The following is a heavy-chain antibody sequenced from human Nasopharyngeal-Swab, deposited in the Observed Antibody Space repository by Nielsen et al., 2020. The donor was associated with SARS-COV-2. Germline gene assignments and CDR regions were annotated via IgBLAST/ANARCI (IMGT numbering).Heavy chain of an antibody. V-gene: IGHV3-23*01. Sequence: GESLKISCAASGFTFSSYAMSWVRQAPGKGLEWVSAISGSGGSTNYADSVKGRFTISRDNSKNTLYLQMSSLRAEDTAVYYCVKADRYYDILTGYPLTDYYYYGMDVWGQGTTVTVSS. D-gene: IGHD3-9*01. CDR3: VKADRYYDILTGYPLTDYYYYGMDV. J-gene: IGHJ6*02. CDR1: GFTFSSYA. CDR2: ISGSGGST.